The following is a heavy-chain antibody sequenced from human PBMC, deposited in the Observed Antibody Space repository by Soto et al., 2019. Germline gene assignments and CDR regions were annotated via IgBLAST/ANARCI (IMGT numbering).Heavy chain of an antibody. CDR2: IYYSGST. CDR3: ARRWGPTFDF. Sequence: SETLSLTCTVSGGSISSYYWIWIRQPPGKGLEWIGSIYYSGSTNYNPSLKSRVTISVDTSKNQFSLKLSSVTAADTAVYYCARRWGPTFDFWGQGTLVTVSS. J-gene: IGHJ4*02. V-gene: IGHV4-59*01. D-gene: IGHD1-26*01. CDR1: GGSISSYY.